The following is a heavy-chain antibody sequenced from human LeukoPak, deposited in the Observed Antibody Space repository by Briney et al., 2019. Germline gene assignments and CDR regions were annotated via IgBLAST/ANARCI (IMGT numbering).Heavy chain of an antibody. V-gene: IGHV4-59*01. CDR2: IYYSGST. J-gene: IGHJ4*02. D-gene: IGHD5-24*01. CDR3: ARALTRWLQPFDY. Sequence: SETLSLTCTVSGGSISSYYWSWIRQPPGKGLEWIGYIYYSGSTNYNPSLKSRVTVSVDTSKNQFSLKLSSVTAADTAVYYCARALTRWLQPFDYWGQGTLVTVSS. CDR1: GGSISSYY.